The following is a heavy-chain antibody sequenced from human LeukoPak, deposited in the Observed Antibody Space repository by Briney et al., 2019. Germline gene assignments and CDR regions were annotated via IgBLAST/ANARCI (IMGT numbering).Heavy chain of an antibody. CDR3: ARGRSNDFWSGLVLFAFDI. CDR1: GFTFSSYD. J-gene: IGHJ3*02. V-gene: IGHV3-23*01. Sequence: PGGTLRLSCAASGFTFSSYDMGWVRQAPGKGLEWLAAINASGGNTYYADSVKGRFTISRDNSKNTLYLQVNSLRAEDMAVYYCARGRSNDFWSGLVLFAFDIWGQGTMVTVSS. D-gene: IGHD3-3*01. CDR2: INASGGNT.